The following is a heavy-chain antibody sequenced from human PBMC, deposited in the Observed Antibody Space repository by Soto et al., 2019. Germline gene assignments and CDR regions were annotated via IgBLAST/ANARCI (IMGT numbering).Heavy chain of an antibody. CDR1: GGSMRSYY. V-gene: IGHV4-59*01. D-gene: IGHD3-10*01. CDR3: ARRGYGPGFPYYYGMDV. J-gene: IGHJ6*02. Sequence: QVQLQESGPGLVKPSETLSLTCTVSGGSMRSYYWSWIRQPPGKGLEWIGYIYYSGSTNYNTSLKSRVTMSVDTPKNQFSLKLSSVTAADTAVYYCARRGYGPGFPYYYGMDVWGQGTTVTVSS. CDR2: IYYSGST.